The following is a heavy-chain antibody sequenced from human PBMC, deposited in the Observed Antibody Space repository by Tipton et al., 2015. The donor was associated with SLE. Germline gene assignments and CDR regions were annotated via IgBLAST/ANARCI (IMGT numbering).Heavy chain of an antibody. V-gene: IGHV3-33*06. CDR2: IWFDGRKT. CDR1: GFPFSGYG. CDR3: AKGFWGLHYSDSGDYFEY. D-gene: IGHD4-11*01. J-gene: IGHJ4*02. Sequence: SLRLSCAASGFPFSGYGMHWVRQAPGKGLEWVAVIWFDGRKTYYADSVKGRFTISRDDSKNTVFLQMNSLSAEDTAVYYCAKGFWGLHYSDSGDYFEYWGQGTLVTVSS.